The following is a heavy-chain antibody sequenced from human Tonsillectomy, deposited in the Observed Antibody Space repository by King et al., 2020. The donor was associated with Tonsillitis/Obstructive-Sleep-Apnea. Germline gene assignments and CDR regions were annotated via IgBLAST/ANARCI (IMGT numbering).Heavy chain of an antibody. CDR2: IDWDDDK. Sequence: TLKESGPALVKPPQTLTLTCTFSGFSLSTSGMCVSWIRQPPGKALEWLTRIDWDDDKYYSTSLKTRLTISKDTSKNQVVLTMTNMDPVDTATYYCARTSWTDSRANYFDYWGQGTLVTVSS. CDR1: GFSLSTSGMC. J-gene: IGHJ4*02. V-gene: IGHV2-70*11. D-gene: IGHD1-1*01. CDR3: ARTSWTDSRANYFDY.